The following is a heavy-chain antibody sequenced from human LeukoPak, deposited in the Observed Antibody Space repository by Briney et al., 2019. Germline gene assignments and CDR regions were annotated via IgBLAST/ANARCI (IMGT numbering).Heavy chain of an antibody. CDR2: ISTGTYI. D-gene: IGHD4/OR15-4a*01. V-gene: IGHV3-48*03. J-gene: IGHJ4*02. CDR1: GFTFSRFE. CDR3: ARRAGAYSHPYDY. Sequence: GGSLRLSCVASGFTFSRFEMNWVRQAPGKGLEWISHISTGTYIAYTDSVKGQFTISRDNSKNTLYLQMNSLRAEDTAVYYCARRAGAYSHPYDYWGQGTLVTVSS.